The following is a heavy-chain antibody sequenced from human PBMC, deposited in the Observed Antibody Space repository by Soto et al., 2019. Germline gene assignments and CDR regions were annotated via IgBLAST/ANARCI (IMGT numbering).Heavy chain of an antibody. CDR1: GFTFSSYW. J-gene: IGHJ4*02. CDR3: ARLDSSSWAFDY. Sequence: EMQLVESGGGLVQPGGSLRLSCAASGFTFSSYWMNWVRQGPGKWLVWVSRINSDGSDTSYADSLQGRFTISSDNAKHSLYQQMNSLRAEDTAVYYCARLDSSSWAFDYWGQGTLVTVSS. CDR2: INSDGSDT. D-gene: IGHD6-13*01. V-gene: IGHV3-74*01.